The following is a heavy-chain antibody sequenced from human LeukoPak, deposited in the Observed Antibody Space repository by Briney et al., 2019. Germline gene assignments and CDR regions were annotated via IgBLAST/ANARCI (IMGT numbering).Heavy chain of an antibody. V-gene: IGHV4-59*01. Sequence: SETLSLTCTVSGGSISSYYWSWIRQPPGKGLEWIGYIYYSGSTNYNPSLKSRVTISVDTSKNQFSLKLSSVTAADTAVYYCARARTGTGWYYFDYWGQGTLVTVSS. D-gene: IGHD1-7*01. CDR2: IYYSGST. J-gene: IGHJ4*02. CDR3: ARARTGTGWYYFDY. CDR1: GGSISSYY.